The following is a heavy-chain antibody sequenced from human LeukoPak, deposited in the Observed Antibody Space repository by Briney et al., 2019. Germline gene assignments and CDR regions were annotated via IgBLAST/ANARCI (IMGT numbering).Heavy chain of an antibody. V-gene: IGHV1-46*01. Sequence: ASVKVSCEASGYTFTSYYMHWVRQAPGQGLEWMGIINPSGGSTSYAQKFQGRVTMTRDMSTSTVYMELSSLRSEDTAVYYCARGRGSTPTDYWGQGTLVTVSS. D-gene: IGHD3-10*01. CDR1: GYTFTSYY. CDR3: ARGRGSTPTDY. J-gene: IGHJ4*02. CDR2: INPSGGST.